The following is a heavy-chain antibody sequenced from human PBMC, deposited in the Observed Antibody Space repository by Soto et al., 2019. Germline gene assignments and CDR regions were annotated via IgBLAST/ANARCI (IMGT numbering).Heavy chain of an antibody. CDR3: ARHGRWHDLDI. D-gene: IGHD1-1*01. CDR2: IYYSGST. CDR1: GGSISSYY. J-gene: IGHJ3*02. Sequence: QVQLQESGPGLVKPSETLSLTCTVSGGSISSYYWSWIRQPPGKGLEWIGYIYYSGSTNYNPSLTSRVTIPVDTSKNPFSLKLSSVTAADTAVYYCARHGRWHDLDIWGQGTMVTVSS. V-gene: IGHV4-59*08.